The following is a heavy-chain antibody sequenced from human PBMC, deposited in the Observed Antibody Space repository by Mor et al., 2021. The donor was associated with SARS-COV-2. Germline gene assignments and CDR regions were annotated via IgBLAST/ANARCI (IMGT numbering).Heavy chain of an antibody. CDR3: AREGECTTASGAFDI. J-gene: IGHJ3*02. D-gene: IGHD2-2*01. Sequence: YVESVKGRFTISRDNSKNTLDLEMNSLKVEDTAMYYCAREGECTTASGAFDIWGQGTTVTVSS. V-gene: IGHV3-30*03.